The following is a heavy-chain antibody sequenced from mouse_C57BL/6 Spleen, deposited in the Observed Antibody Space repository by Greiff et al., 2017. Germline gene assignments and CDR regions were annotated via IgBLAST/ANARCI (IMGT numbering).Heavy chain of an antibody. Sequence: QVQLKQSGPELVKPGASVKISCKASGYAFSSSWMNWVKQRPGKGLEWIGRIYPGDGDTNYNGKFKGKATLTADKSSSTAYMQLSSLTSEDSAVYFWARENDVYAFAYWGQGTLVTVSA. D-gene: IGHD2-3*01. J-gene: IGHJ3*01. CDR1: GYAFSSSW. CDR3: ARENDVYAFAY. CDR2: IYPGDGDT. V-gene: IGHV1-82*01.